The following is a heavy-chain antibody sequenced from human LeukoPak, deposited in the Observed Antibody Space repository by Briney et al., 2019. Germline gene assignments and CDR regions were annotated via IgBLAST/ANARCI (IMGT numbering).Heavy chain of an antibody. D-gene: IGHD2-15*01. CDR2: INHSGST. CDR3: ARPSKRQVVAATRGYFDY. J-gene: IGHJ4*02. V-gene: IGHV4-34*01. Sequence: SETLSLTCAVYGGSFSGYYWSWIRQPPGKRLEWIGEINHSGSTNYNPSLKSRVTISVDTSKNQFSLKLSSVTAADTAVYYCARPSKRQVVAATRGYFDYWGQGTLVTVSS. CDR1: GGSFSGYY.